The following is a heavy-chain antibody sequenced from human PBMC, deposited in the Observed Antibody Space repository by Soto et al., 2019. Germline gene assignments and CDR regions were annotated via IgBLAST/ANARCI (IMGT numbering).Heavy chain of an antibody. D-gene: IGHD6-19*01. CDR3: ARDRLANV. CDR2: ISSSAGAI. J-gene: IGHJ6*02. Sequence: GGSLRLSCAASGFTFSDYYMSWIRQAPGKGLEWISSISSSAGAIYYGDSVKGRFTISRDNAKNSLFLQVNSLRAEDTAVYYCARDRLANVWGQGTTVTVSS. V-gene: IGHV3-11*01. CDR1: GFTFSDYY.